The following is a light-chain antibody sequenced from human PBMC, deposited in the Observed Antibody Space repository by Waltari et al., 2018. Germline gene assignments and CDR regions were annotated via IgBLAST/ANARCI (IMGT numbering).Light chain of an antibody. CDR1: QSLTVNY. J-gene: IGKJ1*01. CDR2: AAS. CDR3: QQFESAPRT. Sequence: DIVLTPSPDILSLSPGDTATLSCRASQSLTVNYLAWYQKKPGQAPRLLIYAASSRATGVPDRFSGSGSGEHFTLAISRLEPEDFAVYYCQQFESAPRTFGQGTKVEIK. V-gene: IGKV3-20*01.